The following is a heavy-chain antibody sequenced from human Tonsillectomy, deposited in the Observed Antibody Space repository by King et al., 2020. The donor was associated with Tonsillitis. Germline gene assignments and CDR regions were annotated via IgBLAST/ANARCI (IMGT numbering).Heavy chain of an antibody. V-gene: IGHV3-30*18. CDR1: GFTFSSYG. Sequence: VQLVESGGGVVQPGRSLRLSCAASGFTFSSYGMHWVRQAPGKGLEWVAVISYDGSNKYYADSVKGRFTISRDNSKNTLYLQMNILRAEATAVYYCANLVGASYWGQGTLVTVSS. CDR2: ISYDGSNK. D-gene: IGHD1-26*01. J-gene: IGHJ4*02. CDR3: ANLVGASY.